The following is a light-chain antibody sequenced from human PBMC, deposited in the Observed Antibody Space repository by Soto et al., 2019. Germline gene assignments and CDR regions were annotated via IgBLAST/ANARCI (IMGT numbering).Light chain of an antibody. CDR3: QQRSNWPLFT. J-gene: IGKJ3*01. CDR1: QSVSSY. Sequence: EIVLTQSPATLSLSPGARASLSCRGSQSVSSYLAWYQQKPGQAPRLLIYDASNRATGIPARFSGSGSGTDFTLTISSLEPEDFAVYYCQQRSNWPLFTFGPGTKVDIK. V-gene: IGKV3-11*01. CDR2: DAS.